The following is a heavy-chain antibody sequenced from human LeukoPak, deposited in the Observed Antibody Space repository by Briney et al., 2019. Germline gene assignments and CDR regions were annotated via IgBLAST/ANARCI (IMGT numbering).Heavy chain of an antibody. Sequence: WGSLRLSCAASGFTFSSYWMHWVRQAPGKGLVWVSGTNTDGSSTMYADSVKGRFTIARDNAKNTLYLQMNSLRAEDTAVYYCYGANAEHWGQGTLVTVSS. CDR1: GFTFSSYW. CDR3: YGANAEH. CDR2: TNTDGSST. D-gene: IGHD1-26*01. J-gene: IGHJ1*01. V-gene: IGHV3-74*03.